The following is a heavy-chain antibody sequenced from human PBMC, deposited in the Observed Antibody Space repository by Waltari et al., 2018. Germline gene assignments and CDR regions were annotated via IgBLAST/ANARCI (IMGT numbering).Heavy chain of an antibody. CDR1: GFTFGDYA. CDR3: TSSGSPWSDYGMDV. J-gene: IGHJ6*02. Sequence: EVQLVESGGGLVQPGRSLRLSCTASGFTFGDYAMSWFRQAPGQGLEWVGFIRSKAYGGTTEYAASVKGRFTISRDDSKSIAYLQMNSLKTEDTAVYYCTSSGSPWSDYGMDVWGQGTTVTVSS. D-gene: IGHD5-12*01. CDR2: IRSKAYGGTT. V-gene: IGHV3-49*03.